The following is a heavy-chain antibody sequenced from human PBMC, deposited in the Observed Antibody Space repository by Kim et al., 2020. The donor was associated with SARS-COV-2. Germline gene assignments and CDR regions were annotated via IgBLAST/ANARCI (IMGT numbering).Heavy chain of an antibody. V-gene: IGHV3-9*01. CDR1: GFTFDDYA. CDR3: AKDATFDYYGSGSYGFD. CDR2: ISWNSGSI. Sequence: GGSLRLSCAASGFTFDDYAMHWVRQAPGKGLEWVSGISWNSGSIGYADSVKGRFTISRDNAKNSLYLQMNSLRAEDTALYYCAKDATFDYYGSGSYGFD. J-gene: IGHJ3*02. D-gene: IGHD3-10*01.